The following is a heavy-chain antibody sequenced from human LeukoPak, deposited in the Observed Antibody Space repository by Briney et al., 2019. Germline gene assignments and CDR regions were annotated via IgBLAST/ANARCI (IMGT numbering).Heavy chain of an antibody. D-gene: IGHD4-11*01. CDR2: IYYTGGT. CDR1: GGSINNCY. Sequence: SETLSLTCTVSGGSINNCYWNWIRQSPGKGLEWMGSIYYTGGTNNNPSLKGRVTLSVDTSKNQFSLKLTSVTASDTAVYYCAGVNTDYRGSLDYWGQGTLVTVSS. V-gene: IGHV4-59*12. CDR3: AGVNTDYRGSLDY. J-gene: IGHJ4*02.